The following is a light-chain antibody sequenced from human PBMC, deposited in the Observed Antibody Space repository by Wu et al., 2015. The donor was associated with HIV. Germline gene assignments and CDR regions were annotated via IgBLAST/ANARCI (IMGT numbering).Light chain of an antibody. Sequence: IVMTQSPATLSVSPGESATPSCRASQSLGTNLAWYQHKPGQAPRLLIYSASTRATDIPVRFSGSGSGTEFTLTISSLQSEDFAVYYCQQYDNWPPWTFGQGTKVEIK. CDR2: SAS. CDR3: QQYDNWPPWT. V-gene: IGKV3-15*01. CDR1: QSLGTN. J-gene: IGKJ1*01.